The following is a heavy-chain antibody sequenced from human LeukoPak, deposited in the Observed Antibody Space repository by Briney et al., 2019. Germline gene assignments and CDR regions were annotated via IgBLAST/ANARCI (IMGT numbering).Heavy chain of an antibody. V-gene: IGHV4-61*01. CDR1: GGSVSSGSYY. Sequence: SETLFLTCTVSGGSVSSGSYYWSWIRQPPGKGLEWMGYIHNSGSTNYNPSLKSRVTISVDTSKNQFSLKLSSVTAADTAIYYCARGLGITMFGVVTIRRFDPWGQGILVTVSS. CDR2: IHNSGST. J-gene: IGHJ5*02. CDR3: ARGLGITMFGVVTIRRFDP. D-gene: IGHD3-3*01.